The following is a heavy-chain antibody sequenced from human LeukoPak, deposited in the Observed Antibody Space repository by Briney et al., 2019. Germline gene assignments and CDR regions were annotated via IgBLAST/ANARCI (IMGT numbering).Heavy chain of an antibody. J-gene: IGHJ4*02. D-gene: IGHD3-10*01. V-gene: IGHV4-59*01. CDR3: ARTRITMVRGVGPPDY. CDR2: IYYSGST. CDR1: GGSISSYY. Sequence: SETLSLTCTVSGGSISSYYWSWIRQPPGKGLEWIGYIYYSGSTNYNPSLKSRVTISVDTSKNQFSLKLSSVTAADTAVYYCARTRITMVRGVGPPDYWGQGTLVTVSS.